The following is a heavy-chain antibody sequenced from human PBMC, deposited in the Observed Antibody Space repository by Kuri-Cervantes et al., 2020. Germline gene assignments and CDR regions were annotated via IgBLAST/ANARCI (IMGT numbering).Heavy chain of an antibody. CDR1: GFTFSSYA. J-gene: IGHJ6*02. CDR3: ARDVSSWYGMDYYYGMDV. CDR2: ISYDGSNK. D-gene: IGHD6-13*01. V-gene: IGHV3-30-3*01. Sequence: GESLKISCAASGFTFSSYAMSWVRQAPGKGLEWVAVISYDGSNKYYADSVKGRFTISRDNSKNTLYLQMNSLRAEDTAVYYCARDVSSWYGMDYYYGMDVWGQGTTVTVSS.